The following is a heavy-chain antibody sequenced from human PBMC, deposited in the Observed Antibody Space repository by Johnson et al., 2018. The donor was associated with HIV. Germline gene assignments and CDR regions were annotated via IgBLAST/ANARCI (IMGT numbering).Heavy chain of an antibody. CDR2: IYTDGST. D-gene: IGHD4-11*01. Sequence: EVQLVESGGGLVQPGGSLRLSCAASGFTVTTKYMSWVRQAPGKGLEWVSVIYTDGSTYYADSVKGRFTISRDNAKNSLYVQMNSLRAEDTAVYYCAKDTYSHRLTVTESGFDIWGQGTMVTVSS. V-gene: IGHV3-66*02. CDR1: GFTVTTKY. J-gene: IGHJ3*02. CDR3: AKDTYSHRLTVTESGFDI.